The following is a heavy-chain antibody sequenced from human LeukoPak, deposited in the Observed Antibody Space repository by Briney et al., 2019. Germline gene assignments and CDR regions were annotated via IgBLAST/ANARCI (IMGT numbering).Heavy chain of an antibody. CDR3: ARDYYDSSGYRSFDY. J-gene: IGHJ4*02. D-gene: IGHD3-22*01. CDR2: IYYSGST. CDR1: GGSISSSSSY. V-gene: IGHV4-39*06. Sequence: SETLSLTCTVSGGSISSSSSYWGWIRQPPGKGLEWIGSIYYSGSTSYNPSLKSQVTISLDTSKNQFPLKLSSVTAADTAVYYCARDYYDSSGYRSFDYWGQGTLVTVSS.